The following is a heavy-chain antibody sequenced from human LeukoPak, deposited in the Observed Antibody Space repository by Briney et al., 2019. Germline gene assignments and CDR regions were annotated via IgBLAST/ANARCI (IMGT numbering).Heavy chain of an antibody. CDR1: GYSISSGYY. J-gene: IGHJ4*02. CDR3: ARHYQRTGLFDY. CDR2: IYHIGST. Sequence: PSETLSLTCAVSGYSISSGYYWGWIRQPPGKGLEWIGSIYHIGSTYYNPSLKSRVTISVDTSKNQFSLKLSSVTAADTAVYYCARHYQRTGLFDYWGQGTLVTVSS. D-gene: IGHD2-2*01. V-gene: IGHV4-38-2*01.